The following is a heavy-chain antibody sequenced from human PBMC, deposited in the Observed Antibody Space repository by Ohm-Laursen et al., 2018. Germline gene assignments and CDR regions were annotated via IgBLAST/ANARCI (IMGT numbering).Heavy chain of an antibody. CDR2: ISYSGGTT. V-gene: IGHV3-23*01. Sequence: SLRLSCAASGFTFNSHAMIWVRQAPGKGLEWVAGISYSGGTTFYADSVKGRFTISRDNSKNTLYLQMDSLRAEDTAVYYCARTFRDYYYYGMDVWGQGTTVTVSS. D-gene: IGHD3-10*01. CDR3: ARTFRDYYYYGMDV. CDR1: GFTFNSHA. J-gene: IGHJ6*02.